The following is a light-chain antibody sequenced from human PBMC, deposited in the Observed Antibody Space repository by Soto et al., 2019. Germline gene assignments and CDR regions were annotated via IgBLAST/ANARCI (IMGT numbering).Light chain of an antibody. CDR2: EVS. CDR3: SSYTTSSTQV. V-gene: IGLV2-14*01. J-gene: IGLJ1*01. Sequence: QSPLRHPASVSGSPGHSITISCTGTSSDIGGYKHVSWYQQHPGKAPKLMIYEVSNRPSGVSNRFSGSKSGNTASLTISGLQAEEEADYYCSSYTTSSTQVFGTGTKVTVL. CDR1: SSDIGGYKH.